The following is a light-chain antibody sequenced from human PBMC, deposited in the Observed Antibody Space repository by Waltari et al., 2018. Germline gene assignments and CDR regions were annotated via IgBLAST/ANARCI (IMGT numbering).Light chain of an antibody. CDR1: SSNLGNND. V-gene: IGLV1-47*01. CDR3: AAWDDSLTALM. Sequence: QSVLTQPPSASGTPGQRVTFSCSGSSSNLGNNDVHWYQQLPGTAPKLLYYRSLQRASGVPGRFSGSKSGTSASLAISGLRSEDEADYYCAAWDDSLTALMFGGGTKVTVL. J-gene: IGLJ3*02. CDR2: RSL.